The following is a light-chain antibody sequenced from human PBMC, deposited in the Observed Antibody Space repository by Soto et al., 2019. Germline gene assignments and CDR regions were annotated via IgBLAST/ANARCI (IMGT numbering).Light chain of an antibody. V-gene: IGLV1-47*01. CDR2: RNN. Sequence: HSVLTQPPSASGTPGQRVSISCSGSRSNIGRNYVYWYQQLPGTAPKLLIQRNNERPSGVPDRFSGSKSGTSVSLAISGRRAEDEATYDCAAWDDTLNGQGFGGGTKVTVL. J-gene: IGLJ3*02. CDR1: RSNIGRNY. CDR3: AAWDDTLNGQG.